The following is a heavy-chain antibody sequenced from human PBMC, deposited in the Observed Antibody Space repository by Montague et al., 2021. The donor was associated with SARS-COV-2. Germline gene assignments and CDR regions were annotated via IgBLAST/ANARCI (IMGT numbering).Heavy chain of an antibody. CDR3: AGLQGDGSLYGMDV. J-gene: IGHJ6*02. D-gene: IGHD3-10*01. CDR2: IYYSGNT. V-gene: IGHV4-59*01. Sequence: SETLSLTCTVSGGSISSNNWCWIRQPPGTGLECIGYIYYSGNTNYNPSLTRRVTISVDASKSQFSLKLSSVTAADTAVYYCAGLQGDGSLYGMDVWGQGTTVTVSS. CDR1: GGSISSNN.